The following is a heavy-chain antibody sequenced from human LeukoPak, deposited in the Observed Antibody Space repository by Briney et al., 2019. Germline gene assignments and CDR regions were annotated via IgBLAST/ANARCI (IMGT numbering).Heavy chain of an antibody. V-gene: IGHV3-23*01. D-gene: IGHD4-17*01. CDR3: AKDLLYGDYASFDY. CDR1: GFTFSSFA. J-gene: IGHJ4*02. Sequence: GSLRLSCAASGFTFSSFAMSWVRQAPGKGLEWVSAISGSGGSTYYADSVKGRFTISRDNSKNTLYLQMNSLRAEDTAVYYCAKDLLYGDYASFDYWGQGTLVTVSS. CDR2: ISGSGGST.